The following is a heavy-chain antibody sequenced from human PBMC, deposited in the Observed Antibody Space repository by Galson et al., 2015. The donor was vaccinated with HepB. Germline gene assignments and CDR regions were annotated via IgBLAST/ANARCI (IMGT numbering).Heavy chain of an antibody. D-gene: IGHD3-16*02. CDR1: GFTFSDAW. Sequence: SLRLSCAASGFTFSDAWMNWVRQAPGKGLEWVGRIKSKTDGGTTDYAAPVKGRFTISRDDSKNTLYLQMNSLKTEDTAVYYCTTDIVLRGRDAFDIWGQGTMVTVSS. J-gene: IGHJ3*02. CDR3: TTDIVLRGRDAFDI. V-gene: IGHV3-15*07. CDR2: IKSKTDGGTT.